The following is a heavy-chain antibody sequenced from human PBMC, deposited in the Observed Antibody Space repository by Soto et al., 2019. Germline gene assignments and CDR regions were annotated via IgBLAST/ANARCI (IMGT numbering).Heavy chain of an antibody. D-gene: IGHD6-19*01. V-gene: IGHV1-24*01. Sequence: ASVKVSCKVSGYTLTELSMHWVRQAPGKGLEWMGGFDPEDGETIYAQKFQGRVTMTEDTSTDTAYMELSSLRSEDTAVYYCATDPTGIAVAEYYFAYWGQGTLVTVSS. J-gene: IGHJ4*02. CDR1: GYTLTELS. CDR3: ATDPTGIAVAEYYFAY. CDR2: FDPEDGET.